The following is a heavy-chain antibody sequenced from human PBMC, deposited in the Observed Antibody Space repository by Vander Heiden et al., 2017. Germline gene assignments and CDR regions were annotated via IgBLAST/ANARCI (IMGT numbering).Heavy chain of an antibody. CDR1: GFTFRSYG. CDR3: ARGGSHTHTDGFSF. J-gene: IGHJ3*01. D-gene: IGHD1-26*01. CDR2: IWYDESKT. V-gene: IGHV3-33*01. Sequence: QLAESGGGVVQPGTSLRLSCEASGFTFRSYGMHWVRQAPGKGLEWVAVIWYDESKTYYEDSVKGRFTISRDNFKDTLYLEMNSLRAEDSAVYWCARGGSHTHTDGFSFWGQGTMVSVS.